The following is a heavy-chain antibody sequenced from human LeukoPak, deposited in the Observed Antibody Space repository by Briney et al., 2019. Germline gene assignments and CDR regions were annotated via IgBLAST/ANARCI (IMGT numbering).Heavy chain of an antibody. J-gene: IGHJ4*02. Sequence: GGSLGLSCAASGFTFSRYALHWVRQAPGKGLEWVAVISYDGSNKYYGDSMKGRFTISRDNSKNTVYLKMNSLRAEDTAVYYCARDWGLYGDSMSRLDYWGQGTLVTVSS. V-gene: IGHV3-30-3*01. CDR1: GFTFSRYA. D-gene: IGHD4-17*01. CDR3: ARDWGLYGDSMSRLDY. CDR2: ISYDGSNK.